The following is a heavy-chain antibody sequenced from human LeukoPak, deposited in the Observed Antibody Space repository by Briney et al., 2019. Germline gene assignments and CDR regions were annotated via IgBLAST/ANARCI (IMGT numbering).Heavy chain of an antibody. D-gene: IGHD3-10*01. J-gene: IGHJ3*02. V-gene: IGHV3-53*01. CDR1: GFTFSSNY. CDR2: IYSGGST. Sequence: GGSLRLSCAASGFTFSSNYMSWVRQAPGKGLEWVSVIYSGGSTYYSDSVKGRFTISRDNSKNTLYLQMNSLRAEDTAVYYCATYYYGSGSYGDAFDTWGQGTMVTVSS. CDR3: ATYYYGSGSYGDAFDT.